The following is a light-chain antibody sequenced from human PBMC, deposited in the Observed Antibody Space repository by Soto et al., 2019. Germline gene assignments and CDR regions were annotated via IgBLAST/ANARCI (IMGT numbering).Light chain of an antibody. Sequence: IQLTQSPSSLSASVGDRVTITCRASQGISSYLGWYQQKPGKAPKLLIYAASTLQSGVPSRFSGSGSGTEFTLTISSLQPDDFATYYCQQYSTYPWTFGQGTKVDI. CDR3: QQYSTYPWT. V-gene: IGKV1-9*01. J-gene: IGKJ1*01. CDR2: AAS. CDR1: QGISSY.